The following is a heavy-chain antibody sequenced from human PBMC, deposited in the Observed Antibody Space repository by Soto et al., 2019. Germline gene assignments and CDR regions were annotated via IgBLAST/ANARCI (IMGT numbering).Heavy chain of an antibody. Sequence: PSETLSLTCTVSGGSVSSGSYYWSWIRQPPGKGLEWIGYIYYSGSTNYNPSLKSRVTISVDTSKNQFSLKLSSVTAADTAVYYCARGSDARTLRYFDWLSRPFDYWGQGTLVTVSS. CDR2: IYYSGST. CDR1: GGSVSSGSYY. D-gene: IGHD3-9*01. J-gene: IGHJ4*02. CDR3: ARGSDARTLRYFDWLSRPFDY. V-gene: IGHV4-61*01.